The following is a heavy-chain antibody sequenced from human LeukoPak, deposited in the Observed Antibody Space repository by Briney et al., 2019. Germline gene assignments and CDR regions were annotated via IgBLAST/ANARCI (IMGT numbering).Heavy chain of an antibody. V-gene: IGHV3-23*01. D-gene: IGHD2-15*01. Sequence: GGSLRLSCAASGFTFSNSAMSWVRQAPGKGLEWVSAISGSGGSTYYADSVKGRLTISRDNSKNTLYLQVNSLRAEDTAVYYCAKEYCSGGSCYCSRWGQGTLVTVSS. CDR2: ISGSGGST. CDR3: AKEYCSGGSCYCSR. J-gene: IGHJ4*02. CDR1: GFTFSNSA.